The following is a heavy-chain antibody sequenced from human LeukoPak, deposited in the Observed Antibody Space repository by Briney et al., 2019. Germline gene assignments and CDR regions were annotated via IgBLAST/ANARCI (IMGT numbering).Heavy chain of an antibody. V-gene: IGHV4-61*02. CDR1: GGSISSGSYY. D-gene: IGHD3-3*01. J-gene: IGHJ6*04. CDR2: IYTSGST. Sequence: SETLPLTCTVSGGSISSGSYYWSWIRQPAGKGLEWIGRIYTSGSTNYNPSLKSRVTISVDTSKNQFSLKLSSVTAADTAVYYCARSPKPNGTGQITIFGVVKHSGPPLVDVWGKGTTVTVSS. CDR3: ARSPKPNGTGQITIFGVVKHSGPPLVDV.